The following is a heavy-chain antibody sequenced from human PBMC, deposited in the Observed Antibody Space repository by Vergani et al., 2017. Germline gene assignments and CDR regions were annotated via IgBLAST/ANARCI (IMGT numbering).Heavy chain of an antibody. CDR2: MNPNSGNT. V-gene: IGHV1-8*01. J-gene: IGHJ6*03. D-gene: IGHD1-26*01. CDR1: GYTFTSYD. Sequence: QVQLVQSGAEVKKAGASVKVSCKASGYTFTSYDINWVRQATGQGLEWMGWMNPNSGNTGYAQKYQGRVTMTRNTSISTAYMELSSLRSEDTAVYYCARQVVGAPFDYYYYMDVWGEGTTVTVSS. CDR3: ARQVVGAPFDYYYYMDV.